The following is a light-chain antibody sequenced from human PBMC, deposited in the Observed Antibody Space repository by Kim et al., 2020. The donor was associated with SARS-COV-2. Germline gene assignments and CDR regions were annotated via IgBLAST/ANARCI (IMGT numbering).Light chain of an antibody. V-gene: IGLV3-21*01. Sequence: PGGTAIITCKKNNIGGKSVHWYQQKAGQSPVLVIRYDSDRPSGIPKRFSGSNSGNTATLTISGVEDGDEADYYCQVWNSDNDDRGVFGGGTQLTVL. J-gene: IGLJ3*02. CDR2: YDS. CDR1: NIGGKS. CDR3: QVWNSDNDDRGV.